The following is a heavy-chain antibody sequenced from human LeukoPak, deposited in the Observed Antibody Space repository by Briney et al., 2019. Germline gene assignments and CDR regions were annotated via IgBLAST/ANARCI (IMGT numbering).Heavy chain of an antibody. J-gene: IGHJ4*02. V-gene: IGHV3-7*04. Sequence: PGGSLRLSCAASGFTFNTYSMNWVRQAPGKGLEWVANIRHDGTENFYGGSVKGRFTISRDNANNALYLQMNSLRVEDTAVYYCARGRVGHTGNFDYWGQGTLVTVSS. D-gene: IGHD1-26*01. CDR1: GFTFNTYS. CDR3: ARGRVGHTGNFDY. CDR2: IRHDGTEN.